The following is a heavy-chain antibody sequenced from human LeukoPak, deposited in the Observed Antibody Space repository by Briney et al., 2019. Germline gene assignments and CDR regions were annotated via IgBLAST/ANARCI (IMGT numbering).Heavy chain of an antibody. CDR2: ISAYNGNT. J-gene: IGHJ6*02. Sequence: ASVKVSCKASGYTFTSYGISWVRQAPGQGLEWMGWISAYNGNTNYAQKLQGRVTMTTDTSTSTAYMELRSLRSDGTAVYYCARRLGYCSGDSCYDDYYYYGMDVWGQGTTVTVSS. CDR3: ARRLGYCSGDSCYDDYYYYGMDV. D-gene: IGHD2-15*01. CDR1: GYTFTSYG. V-gene: IGHV1-18*01.